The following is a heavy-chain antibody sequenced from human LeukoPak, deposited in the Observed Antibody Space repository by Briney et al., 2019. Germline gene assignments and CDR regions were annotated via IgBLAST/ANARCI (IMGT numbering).Heavy chain of an antibody. D-gene: IGHD3-10*01. CDR2: MNSDGSST. J-gene: IGHJ4*02. V-gene: IGHV3-74*01. Sequence: GGSLRLSCGASGFTFSSYWMNWVRQAPGEGLVWVSRMNSDGSSTSYADSVKGRFTISRDNAKKTLYLQMNSLRAEDTAVYYCAKDQYYYGSGSLLRFDYWGQGTLVTVSS. CDR1: GFTFSSYW. CDR3: AKDQYYYGSGSLLRFDY.